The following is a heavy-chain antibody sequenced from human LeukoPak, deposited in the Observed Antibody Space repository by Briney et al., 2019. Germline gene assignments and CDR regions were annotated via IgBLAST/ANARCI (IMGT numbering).Heavy chain of an antibody. V-gene: IGHV1-69*13. CDR3: ARRYDILTGYYMANWFDP. Sequence: APVKVSCKASGGTFSSYAINWVRQAPGQGLEWMGGIIPIFGTANYAQKFQGRVTITADESTSTAYMELSSLRSEDTAVYYCARRYDILTGYYMANWFDPWGQGTLVTVSS. CDR2: IIPIFGTA. CDR1: GGTFSSYA. J-gene: IGHJ5*02. D-gene: IGHD3-9*01.